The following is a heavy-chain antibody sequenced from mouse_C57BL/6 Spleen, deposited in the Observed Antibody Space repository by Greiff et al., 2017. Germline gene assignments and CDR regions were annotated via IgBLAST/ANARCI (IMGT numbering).Heavy chain of an antibody. J-gene: IGHJ4*01. D-gene: IGHD2-5*01. CDR2: SRNKANDYTT. Sequence: EVKLVESGGGLVQSGRSLRLSCATSGFTFSDFYMEWVRQAPGKGLEWIAASRNKANDYTTEYSASVKGRFIVSRDTSQSILYLQMNALRAEDTAIYYCARDAVSNYHYYAMDYWGQGTSVTVSS. CDR1: GFTFSDFY. CDR3: ARDAVSNYHYYAMDY. V-gene: IGHV7-1*01.